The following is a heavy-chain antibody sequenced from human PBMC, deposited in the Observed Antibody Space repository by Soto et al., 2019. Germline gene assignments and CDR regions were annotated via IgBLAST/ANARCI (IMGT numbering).Heavy chain of an antibody. CDR2: SIPILGIA. J-gene: IGHJ4*02. V-gene: IGHV1-69*08. Sequence: QVQLVQSGAEVKKPGSSVKVSCKASGGTFSSYTISWVRQAPGQGLEWMGRSIPILGIANYAQKFQGRVTITGNKATSTAYMEPSSLRSEDTAVYCCARDSGFEGYGNFDYWGQGTLVTVSS. CDR1: GGTFSSYT. CDR3: ARDSGFEGYGNFDY. D-gene: IGHD6-13*01.